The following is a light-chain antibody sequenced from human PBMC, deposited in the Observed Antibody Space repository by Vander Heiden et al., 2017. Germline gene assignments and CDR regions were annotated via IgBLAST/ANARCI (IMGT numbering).Light chain of an antibody. J-gene: IGLJ3*02. CDR3: ATWDDSLNDWV. Sequence: QPVLTQPPPASGNPGPRVTTPSSGSRSDIGSKSVDWEQQFPGTAPKLLIYRDDQRPSGVPGRFSGSKSGSSASLAISGRQSEDEAEYYCATWDDSLNDWVFGGGTKLTVL. CDR1: RSDIGSKS. V-gene: IGLV1-44*01. CDR2: RDD.